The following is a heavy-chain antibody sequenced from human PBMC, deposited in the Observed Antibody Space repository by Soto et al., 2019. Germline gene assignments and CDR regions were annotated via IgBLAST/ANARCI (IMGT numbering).Heavy chain of an antibody. CDR3: ARKSVVDWYFDL. CDR2: IYHSGNS. J-gene: IGHJ2*01. CDR1: GYSISSDYY. D-gene: IGHD2-15*01. V-gene: IGHV4-38-2*01. Sequence: SETLSLTCAVSGYSISSDYYWVWIRQPPGKGLEWIAGIYHSGNSYYNPSLKSRVTISIDTSKNHFSLWLTSVTAADTAVYYCARKSVVDWYFDLWGRGTLVTVSS.